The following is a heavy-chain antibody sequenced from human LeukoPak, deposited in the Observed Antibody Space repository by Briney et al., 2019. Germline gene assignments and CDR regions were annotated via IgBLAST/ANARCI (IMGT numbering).Heavy chain of an antibody. V-gene: IGHV1-69*05. CDR2: IIPIFGTA. CDR1: GGTFSSYA. Sequence: ASVKVSCKASGGTFSSYAISWVRQAPGQGLEWMGRIIPIFGTANYAQKFQGRVTITTDESTSTAYMELSSLRSEDTAAYYCARDRDYYDISQDAFDIWGQGTMVTVSS. D-gene: IGHD3-22*01. J-gene: IGHJ3*02. CDR3: ARDRDYYDISQDAFDI.